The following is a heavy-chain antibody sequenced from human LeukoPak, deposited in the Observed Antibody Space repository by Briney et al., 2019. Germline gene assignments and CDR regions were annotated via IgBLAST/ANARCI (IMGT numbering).Heavy chain of an antibody. CDR1: GGSFSGYY. CDR3: ARGVLGVDI. V-gene: IGHV4-34*01. Sequence: SETLSLTCAVYGGSFSGYYWSWIRQPPGKGLEWIGEINHSGSTNYNPSLKSRVTISVDTSKNQFSLKLSSVTAADTAVCYCARGVLGVDIWGQGTMVTVSS. D-gene: IGHD6-6*01. J-gene: IGHJ3*02. CDR2: INHSGST.